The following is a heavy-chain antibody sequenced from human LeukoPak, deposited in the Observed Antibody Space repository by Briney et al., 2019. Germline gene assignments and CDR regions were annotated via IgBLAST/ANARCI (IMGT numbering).Heavy chain of an antibody. J-gene: IGHJ6*02. CDR1: GFTFSSYE. V-gene: IGHV3-48*03. CDR2: ISNSGRTI. CDR3: ARDNYGMDV. Sequence: GGSLRLSCAASGFTFSSYEMNWVRQAPGKGLEWVSYISNSGRTIYYADSVKGRFTISRDNAKNSLYLQMNSLRAGDTAVYYCARDNYGMDVWGQGTTVTVSS.